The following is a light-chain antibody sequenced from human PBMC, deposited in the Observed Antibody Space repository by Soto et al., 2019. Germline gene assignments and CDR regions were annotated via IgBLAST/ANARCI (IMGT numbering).Light chain of an antibody. J-gene: IGKJ1*01. CDR1: QSVSSN. CDR2: GAS. CDR3: QQYNNWLRT. Sequence: EIVMTQSPATRSVSPGTRATLSCRASQSVSSNLAWYQQKPGQAPRLLIYGASTRAPGIPARFSCSGSGTEFTLTSSLPQSADFAFYYCQQYNNWLRTFGQGTKVDIK. V-gene: IGKV3-15*01.